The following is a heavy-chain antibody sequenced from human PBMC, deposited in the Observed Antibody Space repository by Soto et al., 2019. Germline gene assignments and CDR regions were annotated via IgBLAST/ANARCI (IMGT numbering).Heavy chain of an antibody. D-gene: IGHD6-13*01. V-gene: IGHV4-59*01. CDR1: GGSISSYY. J-gene: IGHJ6*02. CDR3: ARAGIAAAGYYYYGMDV. Sequence: LALTCTVSGGSISSYYWSWIRQPPGKGLEWIGYIYYSGSTNYNPSLKSRVTISVDTSKNQFSLKLSSVTAADTAVYYCARAGIAAAGYYYYGMDVWGQGTTVTVSS. CDR2: IYYSGST.